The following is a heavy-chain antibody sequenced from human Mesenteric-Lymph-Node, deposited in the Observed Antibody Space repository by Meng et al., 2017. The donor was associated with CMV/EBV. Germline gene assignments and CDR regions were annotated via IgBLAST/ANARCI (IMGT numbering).Heavy chain of an antibody. CDR1: GFTFSSYS. V-gene: IGHV3-21*05. Sequence: GESLKISCAASGFTFSSYSMNWVRQGPGKGLEWVSYISSGGNFKHYTDSVKGRFTISRDDAKNSLYLQMNSLRAEDTAVYYCAREPPDRSSSSTSPVSDYWGQGT. J-gene: IGHJ4*02. D-gene: IGHD2-2*01. CDR3: AREPPDRSSSSTSPVSDY. CDR2: ISSGGNFK.